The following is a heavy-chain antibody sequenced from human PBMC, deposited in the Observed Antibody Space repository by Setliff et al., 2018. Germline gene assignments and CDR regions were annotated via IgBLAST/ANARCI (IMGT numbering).Heavy chain of an antibody. D-gene: IGHD2-21*01. Sequence: PGGSLRLSCAASGFTFSDYSMTWIRQAPGKGLEFVSYISGSGAAIYSADSVKGRFTVSRDNARNLLYLQMNSLRVDDTAVYYCSSYLVSWGQGALVTVSS. J-gene: IGHJ4*02. V-gene: IGHV3-11*04. CDR1: GFTFSDYS. CDR3: SSYLVS. CDR2: ISGSGAAI.